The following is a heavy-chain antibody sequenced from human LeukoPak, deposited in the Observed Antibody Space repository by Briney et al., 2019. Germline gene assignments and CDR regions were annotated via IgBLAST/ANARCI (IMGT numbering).Heavy chain of an antibody. V-gene: IGHV4-39*01. CDR3: ARPSAVAVINWFDP. CDR2: IYYSGST. CDR1: GGSISSSSYY. Sequence: ASETLSLTCTVSGGSISSSSYYWGWIRQPPGKGLEWIGSIYYSGSTYYNPSLKSRVTISVDTSKNQFSLKLSSVTAADTAVYYCARPSAVAVINWFDPWGQGTLVTVSS. J-gene: IGHJ5*02. D-gene: IGHD6-19*01.